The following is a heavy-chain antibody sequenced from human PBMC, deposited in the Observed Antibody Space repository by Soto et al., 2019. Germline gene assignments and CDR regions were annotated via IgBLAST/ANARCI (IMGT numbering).Heavy chain of an antibody. CDR3: AKDGYYDLSTGTGYYYYGLDV. CDR2: ISGAGDTI. CDR1: GFTLSSYA. D-gene: IGHD3-9*01. Sequence: GGSLRLSCEASGFTLSSYAMTWVRQAPGKGLEWVSVISGAGDTIYYADSVEGRFTISRDNSKNTLYLQMDSLTAEDTAVYFCAKDGYYDLSTGTGYYYYGLDVWGQGTTVTVSS. V-gene: IGHV3-23*01. J-gene: IGHJ6*02.